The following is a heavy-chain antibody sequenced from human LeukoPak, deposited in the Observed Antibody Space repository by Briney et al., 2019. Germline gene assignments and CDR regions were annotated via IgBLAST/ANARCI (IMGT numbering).Heavy chain of an antibody. D-gene: IGHD1-26*01. CDR3: ARGRVGATGVDY. CDR2: INWNGGST. Sequence: TGGSLRLSCAASGFTFDDYGMSWVRQAPGKGLEWVSGINWNGGSTGCADSVKGRFTISRDNAKNSLYLQMNSLRAEDTALYYCARGRVGATGVDYWGQGTLVTVSS. J-gene: IGHJ4*02. V-gene: IGHV3-20*04. CDR1: GFTFDDYG.